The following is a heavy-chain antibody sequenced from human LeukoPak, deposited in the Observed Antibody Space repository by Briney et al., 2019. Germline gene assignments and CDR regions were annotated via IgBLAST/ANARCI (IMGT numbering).Heavy chain of an antibody. D-gene: IGHD6-6*01. CDR3: AKGIAARFIGDYY. J-gene: IGHJ4*02. CDR2: IHSDGSST. CDR1: GFTFSSYW. V-gene: IGHV3-74*01. Sequence: PGGSLRLSCAASGFTFSSYWMHWVRQAPGKGLVWVSRIHSDGSSTSYADSVRGRFTISRDNSKNTLYLQMNSLRAEDTAVYYCAKGIAARFIGDYYWGQGTLVTVSS.